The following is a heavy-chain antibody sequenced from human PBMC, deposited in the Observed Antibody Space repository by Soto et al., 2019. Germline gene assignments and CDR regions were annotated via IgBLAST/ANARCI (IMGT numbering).Heavy chain of an antibody. V-gene: IGHV1-18*01. CDR1: GYTFSISG. Sequence: GASVKVSRTSSGYTFSISGITLLRQAPGQGLEWMGWISAYNGNTNYAQKLQGRVTMTTDTSTSTAYMELRSLRSDDTAVYYCARLSSYYDFWSGFYYGTDVWGQGTPVTDS. D-gene: IGHD3-3*01. CDR2: ISAYNGNT. CDR3: ARLSSYYDFWSGFYYGTDV. J-gene: IGHJ6*02.